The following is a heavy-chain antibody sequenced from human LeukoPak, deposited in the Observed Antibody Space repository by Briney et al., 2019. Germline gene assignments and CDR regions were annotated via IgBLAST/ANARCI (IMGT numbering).Heavy chain of an antibody. CDR3: AKSEDYYDSSGYPDY. CDR1: GFTFSSYA. CDR2: ISGSGGST. D-gene: IGHD3-22*01. J-gene: IGHJ4*02. Sequence: GGSLRLSCAASGFTFSSYAVSWVRQAPGKGLEWVSAISGSGGSTYYADSVKGRFTISRDNSKNTLYLQMNSLRAEDTAVYYCAKSEDYYDSSGYPDYWGQGTLVTVSS. V-gene: IGHV3-23*01.